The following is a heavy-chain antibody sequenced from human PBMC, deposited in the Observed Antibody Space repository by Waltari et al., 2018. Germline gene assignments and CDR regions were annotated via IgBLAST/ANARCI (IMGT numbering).Heavy chain of an antibody. V-gene: IGHV4-39*07. CDR3: ARVGSWRYYYYYGMDV. D-gene: IGHD6-13*01. J-gene: IGHJ6*02. CDR2: IYYSGST. Sequence: QLQLQESGPGLVKPSETLSLTCTVSGGSISSGSYYWGWIRQPPGKGLEWIGSIYYSGSTYYNPSLKSRVTISVDTSKNQFSLKLSSVTAADTAVYYCARVGSWRYYYYYGMDVWGQGTTVTVSS. CDR1: GGSISSGSYY.